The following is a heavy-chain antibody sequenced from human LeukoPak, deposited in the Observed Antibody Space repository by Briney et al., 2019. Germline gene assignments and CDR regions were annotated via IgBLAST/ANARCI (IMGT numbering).Heavy chain of an antibody. V-gene: IGHV3-30*02. Sequence: QPGGSLRLSCAASGFTFSSYGMHWVRQAPGKGLEWVAFIRYDGSNKYYADSVKGRFTISRDNSKNTLYLQMNSLRAEDTAVYYCAKGRTNYYDSSGYQGSDYWGQGTLVTVSS. CDR2: IRYDGSNK. CDR3: AKGRTNYYDSSGYQGSDY. CDR1: GFTFSSYG. D-gene: IGHD3-22*01. J-gene: IGHJ4*02.